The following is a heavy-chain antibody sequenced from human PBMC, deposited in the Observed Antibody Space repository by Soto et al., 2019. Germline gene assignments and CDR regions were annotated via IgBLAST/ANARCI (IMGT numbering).Heavy chain of an antibody. CDR1: GFTFSTYG. V-gene: IGHV3-33*01. Sequence: GGSLRLSCAASGFTFSTYGMHWVRQAPGKGLEWVAVIWYDGSNTFYADSVKGRFTISRDNSKNTLYLQMNSLRAEDTAVYYCARGLQGVDYWGQGTLVTVSS. CDR3: ARGLQGVDY. J-gene: IGHJ4*02. CDR2: IWYDGSNT.